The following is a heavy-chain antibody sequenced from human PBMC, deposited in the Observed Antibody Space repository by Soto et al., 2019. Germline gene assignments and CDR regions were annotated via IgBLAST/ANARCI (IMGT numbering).Heavy chain of an antibody. Sequence: QVQLQESGPGLVKPSQTLSLTCTVSGGSISSGGYYWSWIRQHPGKGLEWIGYIYYSGSTYYNPSLKSRVTISVDTSKNQFSLKLSSVTAADTAVYYCAREKAVEYQLLQPYYYYGMDVWGQGTTVTVSS. J-gene: IGHJ6*02. V-gene: IGHV4-31*03. CDR2: IYYSGST. CDR1: GGSISSGGYY. D-gene: IGHD2-2*01. CDR3: AREKAVEYQLLQPYYYYGMDV.